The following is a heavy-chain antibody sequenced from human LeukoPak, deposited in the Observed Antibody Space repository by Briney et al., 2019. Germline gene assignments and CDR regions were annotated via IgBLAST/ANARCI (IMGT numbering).Heavy chain of an antibody. D-gene: IGHD5-12*01. Sequence: SETLSLTCAVSGGSISSGTYSWNWIRQPPGKGLEWVGYIFHTGNTYYSPSLKSRVTISIDTSRTQFSLKLSSVSAADTAIYYCARGFSGYPYFFDSWGQGALVTVSS. CDR2: IFHTGNT. CDR1: GGSISSGTYS. CDR3: ARGFSGYPYFFDS. V-gene: IGHV4-30-2*01. J-gene: IGHJ4*02.